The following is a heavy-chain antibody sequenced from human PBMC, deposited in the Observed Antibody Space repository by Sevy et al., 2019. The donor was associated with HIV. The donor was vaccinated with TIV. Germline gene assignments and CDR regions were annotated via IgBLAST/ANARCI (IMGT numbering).Heavy chain of an antibody. J-gene: IGHJ6*02. CDR2: IKQDGSEK. V-gene: IGHV3-7*03. Sequence: GGSLRLSCAASGFTFSSYWMSWVRQAPGKGLEWVAYIKQDGSEKYYVDSVKGRFTISRDNAKNSLYLQMNSLRAEDTAVYYCARGPRIAVAATYYYYYGMDVWGQGTTVTVSS. CDR1: GFTFSSYW. D-gene: IGHD6-19*01. CDR3: ARGPRIAVAATYYYYYGMDV.